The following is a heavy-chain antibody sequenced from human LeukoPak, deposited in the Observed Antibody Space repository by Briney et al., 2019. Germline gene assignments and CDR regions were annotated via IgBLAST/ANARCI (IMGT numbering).Heavy chain of an antibody. D-gene: IGHD6-13*01. V-gene: IGHV4-34*01. CDR2: INHSGST. CDR1: GGSFSGYY. CDR3: ARVRLHSSSSPNWFDP. J-gene: IGHJ5*02. Sequence: SETLSLTCAVYGGSFSGYYWSWIRQPPGKGLEWIGEINHSGSTNYNPSLKSRVTILVDTSKNQFSLKLSSVTAADTAVYYCARVRLHSSSSPNWFDPWGQGTLVTVSS.